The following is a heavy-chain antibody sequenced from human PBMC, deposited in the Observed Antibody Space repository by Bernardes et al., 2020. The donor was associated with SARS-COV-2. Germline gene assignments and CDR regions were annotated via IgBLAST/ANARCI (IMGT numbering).Heavy chain of an antibody. CDR2: ISGSSCFI. V-gene: IGHV3-21*06. D-gene: IGHD6-13*01. CDR3: ARDLSEARYSSSSDY. Sequence: SCKASGYTFTSYDINWVRQATGQGLEWISSISGSSCFIHYAESVTGRFTISRDNAKNSLYLQMSSLRAEDTGVYFCARDLSEARYSSSSDYWGRGTLVTVSS. CDR1: GYTFTSYD. J-gene: IGHJ4*02.